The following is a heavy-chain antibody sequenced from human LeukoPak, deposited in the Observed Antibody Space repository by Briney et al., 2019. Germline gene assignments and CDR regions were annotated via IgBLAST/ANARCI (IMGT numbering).Heavy chain of an antibody. V-gene: IGHV4-4*07. J-gene: IGHJ5*02. CDR1: GGSISSYY. Sequence: SETLSLTCTASGGSISSYYRSWIRQPAGKGLEWMGRIYTSGSTNYNPPLKSRVTMSGETYKNQFSLKLSSVTAADTAVYYCARSRALPNWFDPWGQGTLVTVSS. CDR2: IYTSGST. CDR3: ARSRALPNWFDP.